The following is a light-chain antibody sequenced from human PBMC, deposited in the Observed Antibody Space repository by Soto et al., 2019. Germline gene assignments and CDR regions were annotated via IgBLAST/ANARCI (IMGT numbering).Light chain of an antibody. CDR3: QQYGNSPGTFGPVT. Sequence: DIQMTQSPSTLSGSVGDRVTITCRASQTISSWLAWYQQKPGKAPKLLIYKASTLKSGVPSRFSGSGSGTEFTLTISSLQPDDFAVYYCQQYGNSPGTFGPVTFGQGTKVEIK. J-gene: IGKJ2*01. CDR1: QTISSW. V-gene: IGKV1-5*03. CDR2: KAS.